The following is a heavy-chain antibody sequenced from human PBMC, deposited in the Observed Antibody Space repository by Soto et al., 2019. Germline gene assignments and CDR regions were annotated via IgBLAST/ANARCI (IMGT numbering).Heavy chain of an antibody. Sequence: PGGSLRLSCAASGFTFSSYGMHWVRQAPGKGLEWVAVISYDGSNKYYADSVKGRFTISRDNSKNTLYLQMNSLRAEDTAVYYCAKVPNCSGGSCYSENPFYYYYYRLAVWGQGTTVTVSS. J-gene: IGHJ6*02. D-gene: IGHD2-15*01. V-gene: IGHV3-30*18. CDR2: ISYDGSNK. CDR1: GFTFSSYG. CDR3: AKVPNCSGGSCYSENPFYYYYYRLAV.